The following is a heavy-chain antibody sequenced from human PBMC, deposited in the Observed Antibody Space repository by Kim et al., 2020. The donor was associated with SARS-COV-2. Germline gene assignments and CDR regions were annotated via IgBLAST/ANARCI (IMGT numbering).Heavy chain of an antibody. CDR3: ARAAGSGDSQDY. CDR2: IYYSGST. CDR1: GGSISSGGYY. D-gene: IGHD3-10*01. Sequence: SETLSLTCTVSGGSISSGGYYWSWIRQHPGKGLEWIGYIYYSGSTYYNPSLKSRVTISVDTSKNQFSLKLSSVTAADTDVYYWARAAGSGDSQDYWGQGTLVTVSS. V-gene: IGHV4-31*03. J-gene: IGHJ4*02.